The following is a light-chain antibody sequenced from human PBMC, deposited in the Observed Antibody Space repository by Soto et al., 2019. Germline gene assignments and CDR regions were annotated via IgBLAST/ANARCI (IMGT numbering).Light chain of an antibody. CDR1: SSDIGGYNF. CDR2: EVS. Sequence: QSALTRPASVSGSPGQSITISCTGTSSDIGGYNFVSWYQQHPGKAPKLMIFEVSKRPSGVSNRFSGSKSGNTASLTISGLQAEDEADYYCSSYTSSTTNVFGTGTKVTVL. V-gene: IGLV2-14*01. J-gene: IGLJ1*01. CDR3: SSYTSSTTNV.